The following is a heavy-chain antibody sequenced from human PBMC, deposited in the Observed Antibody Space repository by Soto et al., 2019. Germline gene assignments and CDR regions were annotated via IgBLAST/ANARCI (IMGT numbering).Heavy chain of an antibody. V-gene: IGHV3-30-3*01. CDR1: GFTFSSYA. Sequence: QVQLVESGGGVVQPGRSLRLSCAASGFTFSSYARHWVRQAPGKGLEWVAVISYDGSNKYYADSVKGRFTISRDNSKNTLYLQMNSLRAEDTAVYYCARPNLVITTFSAFDIWGQGTMVTVSS. CDR3: ARPNLVITTFSAFDI. CDR2: ISYDGSNK. D-gene: IGHD3-22*01. J-gene: IGHJ3*02.